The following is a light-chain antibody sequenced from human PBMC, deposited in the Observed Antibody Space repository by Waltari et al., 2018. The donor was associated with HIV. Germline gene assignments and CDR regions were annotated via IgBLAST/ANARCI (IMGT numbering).Light chain of an antibody. V-gene: IGKV1-33*01. J-gene: IGKJ5*01. Sequence: DIQMTQSPSSLSASVGDRVTITCQASQDISNCVNWYQQKPGKVPKLLIYDASSLQTGVPSRFSGRGSGTDFTFTITSLQPEDFAIYYCQQYDRLPITFGQGTRLEIK. CDR1: QDISNC. CDR2: DAS. CDR3: QQYDRLPIT.